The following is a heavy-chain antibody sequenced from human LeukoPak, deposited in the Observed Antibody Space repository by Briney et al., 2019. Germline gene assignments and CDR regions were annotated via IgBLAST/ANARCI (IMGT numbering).Heavy chain of an antibody. J-gene: IGHJ4*02. CDR1: GYSISSGDY. CDR2: IYNSVST. Sequence: SETLSLTCAVSGYSISSGDYWGWIRQPPGKGLEWIGSIYNSVSTHYNPSLKSRVTISVDTSRRQFSLTLSSVTAADTAVYFCARAKAAGSYDFWGQGTLVTVSS. D-gene: IGHD6-13*01. V-gene: IGHV4-38-2*01. CDR3: ARAKAAGSYDF.